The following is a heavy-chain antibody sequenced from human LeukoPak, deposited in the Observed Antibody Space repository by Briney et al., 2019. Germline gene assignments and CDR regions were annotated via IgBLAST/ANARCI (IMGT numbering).Heavy chain of an antibody. Sequence: SETLSLTCNISGGLISTFSYYWGWIRQPPGKGLEWIGSIYYIGTTYYNPSLKSRVAISVDTSKNQFSLKLSSVTAADTAVYYCARLGDTSMVASYNWFGPWGQGSLVIVSS. J-gene: IGHJ5*02. D-gene: IGHD5-18*01. CDR3: ARLGDTSMVASYNWFGP. CDR2: IYYIGTT. CDR1: GGLISTFSYY. V-gene: IGHV4-39*01.